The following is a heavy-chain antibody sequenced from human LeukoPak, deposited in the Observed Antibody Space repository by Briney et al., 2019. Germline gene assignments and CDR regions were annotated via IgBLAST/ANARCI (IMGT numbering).Heavy chain of an antibody. CDR3: AKDAGYSYGTDY. Sequence: GSLRLSCSAAGFPFSRQWMAWVRQAPSKGPEWVAFIRYDGSNKYYADSVKGRFTISRDNSKNTLYLQMNSLRAEDTAVYYCAKDAGYSYGTDYWGQGTLVTVSS. V-gene: IGHV3-30*02. J-gene: IGHJ4*02. CDR1: GFPFSRQW. D-gene: IGHD5-18*01. CDR2: IRYDGSNK.